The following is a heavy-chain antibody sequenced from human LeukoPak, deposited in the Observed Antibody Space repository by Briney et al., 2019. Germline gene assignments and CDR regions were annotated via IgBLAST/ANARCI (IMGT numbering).Heavy chain of an antibody. CDR1: GFTFSSYA. D-gene: IGHD3-22*01. Sequence: GGSLRLSCAASGFTFSSYAMSWVRQAPGEGLEWVSAISGSGGSTYYADSVKGRFTISSDNSKNTLYLQMNSLRAEDTARDYCSYYRSGYVLRADYWGQGTLVTVSS. V-gene: IGHV3-23*01. J-gene: IGHJ4*02. CDR3: SYYRSGYVLRADY. CDR2: ISGSGGST.